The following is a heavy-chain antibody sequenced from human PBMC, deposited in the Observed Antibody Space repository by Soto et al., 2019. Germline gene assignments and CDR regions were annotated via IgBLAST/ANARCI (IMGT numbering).Heavy chain of an antibody. CDR2: TYYMSEWYN. J-gene: IGHJ4*02. CDR1: GDSVSSNSAA. V-gene: IGHV6-1*01. CDR3: ASGRQGYFDY. Sequence: SQTLSLTCAISGDSVSSNSAAWNWISQSPSRGLEWLGRTYYMSEWYNDYAVSVKGRITINPDTSKHQFSLQLNSVTPEDTAVYYCASGRQGYFDYWGQGTMVTVSS.